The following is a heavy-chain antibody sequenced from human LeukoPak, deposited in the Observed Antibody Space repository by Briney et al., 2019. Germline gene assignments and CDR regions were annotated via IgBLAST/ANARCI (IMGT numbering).Heavy chain of an antibody. CDR3: ARDQGHSNSYYFDY. CDR1: GFTFSSYS. J-gene: IGHJ4*02. CDR2: ISSSSSYI. V-gene: IGHV3-21*01. Sequence: PGGSLRLSCAASGFTFSSYSMNWVRQAPGKGLEWVSSISSSSSYIYYADSVKGRFTISRDNAKNSLYLQMNSLRAEDTAVYYCARDQGHSNSYYFDYWGQGTLVTVSS. D-gene: IGHD4-23*01.